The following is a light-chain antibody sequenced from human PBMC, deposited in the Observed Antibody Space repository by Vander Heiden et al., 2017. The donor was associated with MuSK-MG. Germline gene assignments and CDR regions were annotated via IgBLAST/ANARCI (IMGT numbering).Light chain of an antibody. CDR1: QSISNH. Sequence: IHLTQSPLSSSTSVGDRVTITCQASQSISNHLNRYQQIPGKVPRVLIYATSNSHSGVPARFSGCGPGTDFTVTVSSLQPEDIATYYCQQRETEPQTFGQGTKLEI. V-gene: IGKV1-39*01. CDR3: QQRETEPQT. CDR2: ATS. J-gene: IGKJ1*01.